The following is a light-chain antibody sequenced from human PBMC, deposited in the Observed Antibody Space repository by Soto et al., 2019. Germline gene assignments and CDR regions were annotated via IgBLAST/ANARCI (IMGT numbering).Light chain of an antibody. CDR1: QSISSW. Sequence: DIQMTQSPSTLSASVGDRVTITCRASQSISSWLAWYQQKPGKAPKLLIYDAYSLESGVPSRFSGSGSGTEFTLTISSLQPDDFATYYCQQYNTFGQGTKVEIK. CDR3: QQYNT. V-gene: IGKV1-5*01. J-gene: IGKJ1*01. CDR2: DAY.